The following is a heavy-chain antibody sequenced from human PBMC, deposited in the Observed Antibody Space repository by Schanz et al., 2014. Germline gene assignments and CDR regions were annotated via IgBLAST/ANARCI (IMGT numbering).Heavy chain of an antibody. CDR3: AKTLGCAGLTLYFDH. V-gene: IGHV3-23*04. CDR2: LGGSTGGI. J-gene: IGHJ4*02. CDR1: GFTFSTSA. D-gene: IGHD3-9*01. Sequence: EVQLVESGGGLVEPGGSLRLSCEASGFTFSTSAMSWVRQAPGKGLEWVSSLGGSTGGIYYADSVRGRFTISRDNFKNRLYLQMNSLRLEDTAIYYCAKTLGCAGLTLYFDHWGQGSLVTVSS.